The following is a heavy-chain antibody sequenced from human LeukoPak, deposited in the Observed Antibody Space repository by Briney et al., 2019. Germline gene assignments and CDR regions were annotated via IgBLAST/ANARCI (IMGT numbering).Heavy chain of an antibody. CDR1: GFTFSSYA. V-gene: IGHV3-23*01. Sequence: GGSLRLSCAASGFTFSSYAMTWVRQAPDKGLEGASVVSGSDGSTYYADSVKGRFTISRDDSQNTLYLQMNSLSAEDTAVYYCAKVETSGGANCYALDYWGQGTLVTVSS. D-gene: IGHD2-2*01. CDR3: AKVETSGGANCYALDY. J-gene: IGHJ4*02. CDR2: VSGSDGST.